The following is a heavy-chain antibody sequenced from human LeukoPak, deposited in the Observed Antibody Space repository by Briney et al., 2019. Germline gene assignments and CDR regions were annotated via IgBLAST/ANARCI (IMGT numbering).Heavy chain of an antibody. Sequence: GGSLRLSCAASGFTFSSYAMSWVRQAPGKGLEWVSSISSSSSYIYYADSVKGRFTISRDNAKNSLYLQMNSLRAEDTAVYYCARDSVREGSFPLHYYYYGMDVWGQGTTVTVSS. V-gene: IGHV3-21*01. CDR2: ISSSSSYI. J-gene: IGHJ6*02. CDR1: GFTFSSYA. CDR3: ARDSVREGSFPLHYYYYGMDV. D-gene: IGHD2-15*01.